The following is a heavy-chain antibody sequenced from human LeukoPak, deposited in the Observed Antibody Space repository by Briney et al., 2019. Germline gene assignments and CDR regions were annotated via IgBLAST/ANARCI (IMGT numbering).Heavy chain of an antibody. Sequence: PSETLSLTCTVSGGSISSYYWSWIRQPAGKGLEWIGRIYTSGSTNYNPSLKSRVTMSVDTSMNQFSLKLSSVTAADTAVYYCARGLATYDFWSGRSRASDYYYYYMDVWGKGTTVTVSS. V-gene: IGHV4-4*07. J-gene: IGHJ6*03. CDR3: ARGLATYDFWSGRSRASDYYYYYMDV. CDR1: GGSISSYY. CDR2: IYTSGST. D-gene: IGHD3-3*01.